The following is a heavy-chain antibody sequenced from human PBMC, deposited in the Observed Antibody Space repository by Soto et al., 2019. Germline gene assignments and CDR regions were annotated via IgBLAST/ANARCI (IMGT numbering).Heavy chain of an antibody. J-gene: IGHJ5*02. CDR3: AATHQFGCTATTCYGGGWFDP. Sequence: SETLSLTCAVSGGSISSGGYSWSWIRQPPGKGLEWIGHIYHSGSTDYNPSLRSRVTISVDRSKNQFSLQLTSVTAADTAMYYCAATHQFGCTATTCYGGGWFDPWGQGTPVTVSS. D-gene: IGHD2-2*01. CDR2: IYHSGST. CDR1: GGSISSGGYS. V-gene: IGHV4-30-2*01.